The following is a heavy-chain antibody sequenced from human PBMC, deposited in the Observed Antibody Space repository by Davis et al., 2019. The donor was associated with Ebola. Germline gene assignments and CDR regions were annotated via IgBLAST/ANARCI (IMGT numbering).Heavy chain of an antibody. J-gene: IGHJ5*02. CDR3: ARSRGHNWNPSGLFDP. CDR1: GGTFSSYA. D-gene: IGHD1-20*01. Sequence: SVKVSCKASGGTFSSYAISWVRQAPGQGLEWMGGIIPIFGTANYAQKFQGRVTITADESTSTAYMELSSLRSEDTAVYYCARSRGHNWNPSGLFDPWGQGTLVTVSS. V-gene: IGHV1-69*13. CDR2: IIPIFGTA.